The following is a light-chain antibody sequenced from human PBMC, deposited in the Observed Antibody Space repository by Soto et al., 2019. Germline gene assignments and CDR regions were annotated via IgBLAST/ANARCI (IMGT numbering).Light chain of an antibody. Sequence: SVLPQPPSVSGAPGQRVTISCTGSSSNIGAGYDVHWYQQLPGTAPKLLIFGNSNRPSGVPDRFSGSKSGTSASLAITGLQAEDEADYYCQSYDSSLSAWVFGGGTKVTVL. CDR1: SSNIGAGYD. CDR3: QSYDSSLSAWV. V-gene: IGLV1-40*01. J-gene: IGLJ3*02. CDR2: GNS.